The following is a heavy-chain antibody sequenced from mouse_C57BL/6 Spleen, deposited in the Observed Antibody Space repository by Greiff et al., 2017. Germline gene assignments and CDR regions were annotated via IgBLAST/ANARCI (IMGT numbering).Heavy chain of an antibody. V-gene: IGHV5-12*01. CDR2: ISNGGGST. D-gene: IGHD4-1*02. Sequence: EVHLVESGGGLVQPGGSLKLSCAASGFTFSDYYMYWVRQTPEKRLEWVAYISNGGGSTYYPDTVKGRFTISRDNAKNTLYLQMSRLKSEDTAMYYCATFQLGYFDYWGQGTTLTVSS. CDR3: ATFQLGYFDY. J-gene: IGHJ2*01. CDR1: GFTFSDYY.